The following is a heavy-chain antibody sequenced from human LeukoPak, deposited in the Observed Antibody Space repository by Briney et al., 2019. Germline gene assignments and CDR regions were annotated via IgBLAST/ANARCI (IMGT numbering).Heavy chain of an antibody. CDR2: INHSGST. V-gene: IGHV4-34*01. D-gene: IGHD3-16*02. CDR1: GGSFSGYY. CDR3: ARGRRLSPKGRWFDP. Sequence: SETLSLTCAVYGGSFSGYYWSWIRQPPGKGLEWIGEINHSGSTNYNPSLKSRVTISVDTSKNQFSLKLSSGTAADTAVYYCARGRRLSPKGRWFDPWGQGTLVTVSS. J-gene: IGHJ5*02.